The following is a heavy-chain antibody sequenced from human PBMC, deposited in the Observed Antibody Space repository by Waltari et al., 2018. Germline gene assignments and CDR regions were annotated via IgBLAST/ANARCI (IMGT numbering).Heavy chain of an antibody. V-gene: IGHV1-24*01. CDR1: GTTPIELS. CDR3: ATGGLYYDFWSGYLRY. D-gene: IGHD3-3*01. Sequence: QVQLVQPGAEVKKPGASVKVPCKVPGTTPIELSLHGVRQATGKGLEWMGGLDPEDGETIYAQKFQGRVTMPEDTSTDTAYMELSSLRSEDTAVYYCATGGLYYDFWSGYLRYWGQGTLVTVSS. CDR2: LDPEDGET. J-gene: IGHJ4*02.